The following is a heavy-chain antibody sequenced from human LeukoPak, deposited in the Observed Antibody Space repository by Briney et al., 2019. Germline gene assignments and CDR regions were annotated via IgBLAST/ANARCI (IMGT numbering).Heavy chain of an antibody. CDR2: IWYDGSNK. Sequence: GRSLRLSCAASGFTFSSYGMHWVRQAPGKGLEWVAVIWYDGSNKYYADSVKGRFTISRDNSKNTLYLQMNSLRAEDTAVYYCAKDFYGDYGLFDYWGQGTLVTVSS. D-gene: IGHD4-17*01. V-gene: IGHV3-33*06. J-gene: IGHJ4*02. CDR3: AKDFYGDYGLFDY. CDR1: GFTFSSYG.